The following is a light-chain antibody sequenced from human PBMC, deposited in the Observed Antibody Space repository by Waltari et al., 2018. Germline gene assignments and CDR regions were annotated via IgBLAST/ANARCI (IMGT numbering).Light chain of an antibody. CDR2: STN. CDR3: VLYMGDGTCV. J-gene: IGLJ3*02. V-gene: IGLV8-61*01. Sequence: QTVVTQEPSLSVSPGGTVTLTCGLTSGSVTTSNSPSWYHQTPGQDPRTLFYSTNSRSSGWSDRFLGSIRGKKAAITITGGQADDEGKYYCVLYMGDGTCVFGGGTKLTVL. CDR1: SGSVTTSNS.